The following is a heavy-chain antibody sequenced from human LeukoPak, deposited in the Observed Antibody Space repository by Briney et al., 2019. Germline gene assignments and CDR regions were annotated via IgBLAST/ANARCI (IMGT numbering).Heavy chain of an antibody. V-gene: IGHV3-64*01. J-gene: IGHJ5*02. CDR3: ARANEWELLLSWFDP. CDR2: ISSNGGST. D-gene: IGHD1-26*01. Sequence: GGSLRLSCAASGFTFSSYAMHWVRQAPGKGLEYVSAISSNGGSTYYANSVKGRFTISRDNSKNTLYLQMGSLRAEDMAVYYCARANEWELLLSWFDPWGQGTLVTVSS. CDR1: GFTFSSYA.